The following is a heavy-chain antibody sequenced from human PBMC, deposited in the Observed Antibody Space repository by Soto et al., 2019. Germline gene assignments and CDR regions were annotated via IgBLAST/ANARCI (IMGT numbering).Heavy chain of an antibody. CDR1: GFTFNSYG. Sequence: QVQLVESGGGVVQPGRSLRLSCAASGFTFNSYGMHWVRQAPGKGLEWVAVVSYDGSNKYYADSVKGRFTISRDNSKNTLYLQMNSLRAEDTAVYYCAKDIGSSSWYWSATLDYWGQGTLVTVSS. J-gene: IGHJ4*02. CDR3: AKDIGSSSWYWSATLDY. V-gene: IGHV3-30*18. CDR2: VSYDGSNK. D-gene: IGHD6-13*01.